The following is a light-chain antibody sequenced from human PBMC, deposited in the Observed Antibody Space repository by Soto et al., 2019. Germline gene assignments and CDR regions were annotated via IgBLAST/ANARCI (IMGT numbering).Light chain of an antibody. V-gene: IGKV3-15*01. J-gene: IGKJ1*01. CDR3: QQYYNWPPWT. CDR2: GAS. CDR1: QSVSSS. Sequence: EIVMTQSPATMSVSPGERATLSCRASQSVSSSLVWYQQKPGQAPRLLIYGASTRATGIPARFSGTGSGTDFTLTISSLQSEDFAVYYCQQYYNWPPWTFGQGTKVDI.